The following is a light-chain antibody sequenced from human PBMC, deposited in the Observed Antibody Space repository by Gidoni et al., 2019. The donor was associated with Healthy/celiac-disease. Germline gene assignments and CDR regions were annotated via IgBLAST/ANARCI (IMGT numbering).Light chain of an antibody. CDR2: EDS. CDR3: YSTDSSAVV. V-gene: IGLV3-10*01. Sequence: SYELTQPPSVSVSPGQTARIPCSGDALPKKYPYWYQQKSGQAPVLVIYEDSKRPSGIPERFSGSSSGTMATLTISGAQVEDEADYYCYSTDSSAVVFGGGTKLTVL. J-gene: IGLJ2*01. CDR1: ALPKKY.